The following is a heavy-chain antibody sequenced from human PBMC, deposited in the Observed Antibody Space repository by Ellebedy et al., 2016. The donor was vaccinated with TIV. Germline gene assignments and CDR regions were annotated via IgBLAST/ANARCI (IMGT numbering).Heavy chain of an antibody. Sequence: GESLKISCAASGFTLRTYGTHWVRQAPGKGPEWVAFISDDGTEKYYADSVKGRFNISRDISKNTFYLQMNRLRAYNTDFYFWAEEGGPSRGASGMDVWGQGTTVSVSS. J-gene: IGHJ6*02. CDR3: AEEGGPSRGASGMDV. CDR2: ISDDGTEK. V-gene: IGHV3-30*18. CDR1: GFTLRTYG. D-gene: IGHD1-26*01.